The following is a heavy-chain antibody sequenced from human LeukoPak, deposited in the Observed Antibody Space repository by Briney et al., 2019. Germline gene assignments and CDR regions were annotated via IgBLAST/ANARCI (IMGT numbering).Heavy chain of an antibody. CDR1: GFTFSSYD. V-gene: IGHV3-21*03. CDR2: ISSTSSHI. D-gene: IGHD6-13*01. CDR3: ARGREGIAGRWWVEETRWHFLDP. J-gene: IGHJ5*02. Sequence: PGGSLRLSCAASGFTFSSYDMSWVRQAPGKGLEWVSSISSTSSHIYYADSVKGRFTISRDNAKNPLYLQMNSLRVEDTAAYYCARGREGIAGRWWVEETRWHFLDPWGQGTLVTVSS.